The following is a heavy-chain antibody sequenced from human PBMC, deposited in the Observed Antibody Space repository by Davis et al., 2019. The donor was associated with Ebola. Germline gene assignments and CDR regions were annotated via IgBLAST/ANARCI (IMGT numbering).Heavy chain of an antibody. D-gene: IGHD3-9*01. Sequence: GESLKISCAASGFTFSSYAMSWVRQAPGKGLEWVSAISGSGGSTYYADSVKGRFTISRDNSKNTLYLQMNSLRAEDTAVYYCAKIEREYDILTGYYTQYYFDYWGQGTLVTVSS. J-gene: IGHJ4*02. CDR3: AKIEREYDILTGYYTQYYFDY. CDR1: GFTFSSYA. CDR2: ISGSGGST. V-gene: IGHV3-23*01.